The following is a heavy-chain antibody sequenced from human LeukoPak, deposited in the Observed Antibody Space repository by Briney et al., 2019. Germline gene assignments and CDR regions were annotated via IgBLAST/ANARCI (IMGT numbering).Heavy chain of an antibody. Sequence: GGSLRLSCAASGFTFSSYAMTWVRQAPGKGLEWVAAISGSGGTTYYADSVKGRFTMSRDNSKNTLYLQMNSLRAEDTAVYYCAKQDGSILPGEALDIWGQGTMVTVSS. J-gene: IGHJ3*02. D-gene: IGHD1-26*01. CDR2: ISGSGGTT. V-gene: IGHV3-23*01. CDR1: GFTFSSYA. CDR3: AKQDGSILPGEALDI.